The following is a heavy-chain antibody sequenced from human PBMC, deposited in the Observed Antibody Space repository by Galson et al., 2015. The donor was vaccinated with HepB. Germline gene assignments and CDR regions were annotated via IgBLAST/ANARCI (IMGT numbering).Heavy chain of an antibody. D-gene: IGHD4-23*01. CDR3: ARVARSYGGSPNFDY. J-gene: IGHJ4*02. CDR1: GFTVSSNY. Sequence: LRLSCAASGFTVSSNYMSWIRQHPGKGLEWIGYIYYSGSTYYNPSLKSRVTISVDTSKNQFSLKLSSVTAADTAVYYCARVARSYGGSPNFDYWGQGTLVTVSS. CDR2: IYYSGST. V-gene: IGHV4-31*02.